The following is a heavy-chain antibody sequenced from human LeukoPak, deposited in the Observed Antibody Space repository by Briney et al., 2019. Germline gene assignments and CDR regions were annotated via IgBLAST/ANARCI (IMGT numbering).Heavy chain of an antibody. D-gene: IGHD5-12*01. CDR2: IYSSGRT. CDR1: GFTFTSYA. CDR3: ARSCRILDIVATIRARLGGNGFDI. Sequence: GSLRLSCAASGFTFTSYAMSWVRQPPGKGLEWIGSIYSSGRTYYNPSPRSRVTISVDTSKNQFSLKLSSVTAADKAVYYCARSCRILDIVATIRARLGGNGFDIWGQGTMVTVSS. V-gene: IGHV4-38-2*01. J-gene: IGHJ3*02.